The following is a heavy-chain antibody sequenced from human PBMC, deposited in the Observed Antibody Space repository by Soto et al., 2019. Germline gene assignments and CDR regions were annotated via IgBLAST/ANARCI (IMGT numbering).Heavy chain of an antibody. CDR2: SRNKSKTYTT. D-gene: IGHD2-2*01. Sequence: GGSLRLSCAASGFTFSDHYIDWVRQAPGKGLEWIGRSRNKSKTYTTEYAASVKGRFTISRDDSKNTLYLQMNSLRAEDTAVYYCARQGSNPFDPWGQGTLVTVSS. CDR1: GFTFSDHY. CDR3: ARQGSNPFDP. J-gene: IGHJ5*02. V-gene: IGHV3-72*01.